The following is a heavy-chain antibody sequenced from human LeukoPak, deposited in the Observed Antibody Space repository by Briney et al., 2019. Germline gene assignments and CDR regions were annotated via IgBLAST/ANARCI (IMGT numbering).Heavy chain of an antibody. J-gene: IGHJ4*02. CDR3: ARVGGATSDY. CDR1: GGSFSDYY. Sequence: PSETLSLTCAVYGGSFSDYYWSWIRQPPGKGLEWIGEINHSGSTNYNPSLKSRVTISVDTSKNQFSLKLSSVTAADTAVYYCARVGGATSDYWGQGTLVTVSS. V-gene: IGHV4-34*01. D-gene: IGHD1-26*01. CDR2: INHSGST.